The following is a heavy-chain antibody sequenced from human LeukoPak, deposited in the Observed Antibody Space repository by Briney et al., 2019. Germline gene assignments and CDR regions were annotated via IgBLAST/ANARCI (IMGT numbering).Heavy chain of an antibody. D-gene: IGHD5-12*01. CDR1: GYTFTGYY. CDR3: AREVLSGYPLNWFDP. CDR2: INPNSGGT. V-gene: IGHV1-2*02. Sequence: ASVKVSCKASGYTFTGYYMHWVRQAPGQGLEWMGWINPNSGGTNYAQKFQGRVTITRDTSASTAYMELSSLRSEDTAVYYCAREVLSGYPLNWFDPWGQGTLVTVSS. J-gene: IGHJ5*02.